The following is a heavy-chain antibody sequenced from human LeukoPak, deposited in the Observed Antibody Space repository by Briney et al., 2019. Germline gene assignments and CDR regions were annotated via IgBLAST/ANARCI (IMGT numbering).Heavy chain of an antibody. V-gene: IGHV4-39*01. CDR3: ARQMQRVINFDY. J-gene: IGHJ4*02. CDR1: GGSISSSSYY. CDR2: IYYSGST. D-gene: IGHD6-25*01. Sequence: SETLSLTCTVSGGSISSSSYYWGWIRQPPGKGLEWIGSIYYSGSTYYNPSLKSRVTISVVTSKNQFSLKLSSVTAADTAVYYCARQMQRVINFDYWGQGTLVTVSS.